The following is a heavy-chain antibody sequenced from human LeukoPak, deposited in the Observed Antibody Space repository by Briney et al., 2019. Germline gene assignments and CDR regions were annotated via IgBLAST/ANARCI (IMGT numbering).Heavy chain of an antibody. Sequence: PGGSLRLSCAASRFSLSNYWMSWVRQAPGKGLEWVANIKQDGSEQYYADSVKGRFTISRDNAKNSLYLQMNSLRAEDTALYYCAKDSITGTTLYAFDIWGQGTMVTVSS. CDR1: RFSLSNYW. CDR2: IKQDGSEQ. CDR3: AKDSITGTTLYAFDI. V-gene: IGHV3-7*03. D-gene: IGHD1-7*01. J-gene: IGHJ3*02.